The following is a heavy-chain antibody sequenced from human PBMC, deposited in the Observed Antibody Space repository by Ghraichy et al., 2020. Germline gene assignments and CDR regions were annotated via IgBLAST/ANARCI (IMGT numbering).Heavy chain of an antibody. D-gene: IGHD3-22*01. J-gene: IGHJ6*02. CDR3: ARLGDSSGYYYYYYGMDV. CDR2: INHSGST. V-gene: IGHV4-34*01. CDR1: GGSFSGYY. Sequence: LSLTCAVYGGSFSGYYWSWIRQPPGKGLEWIGEINHSGSTNYNPSLKSRVTISVDTSKNQFSLKLSSVTAADTAVYYCARLGDSSGYYYYYYGMDVWGQGTTVTVSS.